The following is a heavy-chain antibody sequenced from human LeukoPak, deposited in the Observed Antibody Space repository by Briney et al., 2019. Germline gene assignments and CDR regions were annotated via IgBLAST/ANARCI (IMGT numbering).Heavy chain of an antibody. CDR1: GFIFRTYW. J-gene: IGHJ4*02. V-gene: IGHV3-49*04. CDR3: TRDVLLWFGELS. CDR2: IRSKAYGGTT. Sequence: PGGSLRLSCAASGFIFRTYWMSWVRQAPGKGLEWVGFIRSKAYGGTTEYAASVKGRFTISRVDSKSIAYLQMNSLKTEDTAVYYCTRDVLLWFGELSWGQGTLVTVSS. D-gene: IGHD3-10*01.